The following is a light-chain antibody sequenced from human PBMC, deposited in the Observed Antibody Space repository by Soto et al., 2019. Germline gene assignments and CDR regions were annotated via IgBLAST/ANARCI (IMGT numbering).Light chain of an antibody. J-gene: IGKJ1*01. V-gene: IGKV1-5*01. CDR2: RAS. Sequence: DIQMTQSPSTLSASVGDTVTITCRASQNINTWVAWYQHKPGKAPNLLIYRASTLESGVPSRFSGSGSGTEFTLTISSLQPDDFATYYCQHYNSYSEAFGQGTKVDIK. CDR3: QHYNSYSEA. CDR1: QNINTW.